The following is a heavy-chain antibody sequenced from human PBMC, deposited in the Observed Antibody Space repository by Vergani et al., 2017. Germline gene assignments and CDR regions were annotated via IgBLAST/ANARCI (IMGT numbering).Heavy chain of an antibody. V-gene: IGHV1-2*02. Sequence: QVQLVQSGAEVKKPGASVKVSCKASGYAFTGYYMHWVRQAPGQGLEWMGWINPNSGGTNYAQKFQGRVTMTRDTSISTAYMELSRLRSDDTAVYDCARDGYCSSTSCYGWFDPWGQGTLVTVSS. CDR2: INPNSGGT. J-gene: IGHJ5*02. D-gene: IGHD2-2*03. CDR1: GYAFTGYY. CDR3: ARDGYCSSTSCYGWFDP.